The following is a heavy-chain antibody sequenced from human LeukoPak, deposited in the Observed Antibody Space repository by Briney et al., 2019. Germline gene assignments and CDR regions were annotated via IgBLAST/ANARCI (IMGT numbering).Heavy chain of an antibody. CDR2: IYYSGST. J-gene: IGHJ6*03. CDR3: ARGPIWTAAAVRGNYYYMDV. D-gene: IGHD6-13*01. Sequence: SETLSLTCTVSGGSVSSYYWSWIRQPPGKGLEWIGYIYYSGSTNYDPSLKSRVTISVDTSKNQFSLKLSSVTAADTAVYYCARGPIWTAAAVRGNYYYMDVWGKGTTVTASS. CDR1: GGSVSSYY. V-gene: IGHV4-59*02.